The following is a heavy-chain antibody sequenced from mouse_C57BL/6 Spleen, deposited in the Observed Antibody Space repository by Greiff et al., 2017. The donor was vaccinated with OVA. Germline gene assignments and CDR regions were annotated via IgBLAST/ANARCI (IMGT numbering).Heavy chain of an antibody. D-gene: IGHD2-3*01. CDR3: ARKGDGYYYCDH. CDR2: INPSSGYT. Sequence: VQLNQAGAELANAASSFKLSCKASGYTFTSYWMHWVKQRPGQGLEWIGYINPSSGYTKYNQKFKDKATLTADKSSSTAYMQLSSLTYEDSAVYYCARKGDGYYYCDHWGQGPTLTVSS. J-gene: IGHJ2*01. CDR1: GYTFTSYW. V-gene: IGHV1-7*01.